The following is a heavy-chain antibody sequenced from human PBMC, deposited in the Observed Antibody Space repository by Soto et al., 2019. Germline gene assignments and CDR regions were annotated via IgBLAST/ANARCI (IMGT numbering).Heavy chain of an antibody. D-gene: IGHD2-21*02. J-gene: IGHJ4*02. CDR2: IIVGSGKP. V-gene: IGHV1-58*01. Sequence: QMQVVQSVPEVKNPGTSVKVSCKTSGFTFTNSAVQWVRQARGQSLEWIGWIIVGSGKPKSAQKIQERLTITRDISTSTVYRALSSLNSEETAVYYCAAELYERGDCCYFDSWGQGPLVTVSS. CDR1: GFTFTNSA. CDR3: AAELYERGDCCYFDS.